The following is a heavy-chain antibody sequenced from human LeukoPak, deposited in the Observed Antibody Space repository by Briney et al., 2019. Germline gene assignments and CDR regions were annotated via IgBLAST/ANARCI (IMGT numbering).Heavy chain of an antibody. CDR2: INWNGGST. CDR1: GFTFDDYG. V-gene: IGHV3-20*01. CDR3: ARVSRRGYSYGGFDY. D-gene: IGHD5-18*01. Sequence: GGSLRLSCAASGFTFDDYGMSWVRQAPVKGLEWVSGINWNGGSTGYADSVKGRFTISRDNAKNSLYLQMNSLRAEDTALYHCARVSRRGYSYGGFDYWGQGTLVTVSS. J-gene: IGHJ4*02.